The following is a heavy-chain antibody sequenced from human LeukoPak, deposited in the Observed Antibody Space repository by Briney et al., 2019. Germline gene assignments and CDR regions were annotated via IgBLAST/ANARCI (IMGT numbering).Heavy chain of an antibody. Sequence: GGSLRLSCAASGFTFSSYAMHWVRQAPGKGLERVAVISYDGSNKYYADYVKGRFTISRDNFKNTLYLQMNSMRAEDTAVYDCARGGFMVRGAIAGGMDVWGQGTTGTVSS. J-gene: IGHJ6*02. D-gene: IGHD3-10*01. CDR1: GFTFSSYA. CDR3: ARGGFMVRGAIAGGMDV. V-gene: IGHV3-30-3*01. CDR2: ISYDGSNK.